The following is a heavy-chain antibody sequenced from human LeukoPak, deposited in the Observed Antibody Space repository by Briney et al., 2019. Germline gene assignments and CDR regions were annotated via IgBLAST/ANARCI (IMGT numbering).Heavy chain of an antibody. CDR1: GFTFSSYA. V-gene: IGHV3-23*01. CDR3: AKDYGHIVVVPAATLDY. J-gene: IGHJ4*02. Sequence: GGSLRLSCAASGFTFSSYAMSWVRQAPGKGLEWVSAISGSGGSTYYADSVKGRFTISRDNSKNTLYLQMNSLRAEDTAVYYCAKDYGHIVVVPAATLDYWGQGTLVTVSS. CDR2: ISGSGGST. D-gene: IGHD2-2*01.